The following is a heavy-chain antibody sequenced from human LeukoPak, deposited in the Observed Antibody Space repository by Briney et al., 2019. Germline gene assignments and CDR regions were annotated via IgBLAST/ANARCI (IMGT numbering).Heavy chain of an antibody. Sequence: GGSLRLSCAASGLTVSSNDMSWVRQAPGKGLEWVSVIYSGGSTFYAASVKGRFTISRDNSKNTLYLQMYSLRAEDTAMYYCTKSGPPDPYWGQGTMVTVSS. V-gene: IGHV3-53*01. CDR1: GLTVSSND. CDR2: IYSGGST. CDR3: TKSGPPDPY. J-gene: IGHJ3*01. D-gene: IGHD1-14*01.